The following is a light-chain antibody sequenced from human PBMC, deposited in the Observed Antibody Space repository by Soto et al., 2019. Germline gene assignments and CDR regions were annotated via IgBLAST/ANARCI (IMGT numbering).Light chain of an antibody. J-gene: IGLJ1*01. Sequence: QSVLTQPASVSGSPGQSITISCTGTNSDVGDYRSVSWYQQHPGKAPKLVIYDVSNRPSGVSYRFSGSKSGNTASLTISGLQAEDEADYYRSSYTSISTQVFGTGTKVTVL. CDR3: SSYTSISTQV. CDR2: DVS. V-gene: IGLV2-14*03. CDR1: NSDVGDYRS.